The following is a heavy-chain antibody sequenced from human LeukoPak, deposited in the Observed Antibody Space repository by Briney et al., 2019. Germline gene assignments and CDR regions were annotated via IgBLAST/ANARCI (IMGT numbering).Heavy chain of an antibody. CDR3: AKVKGGSGPFDD. Sequence: GGSLRLSCAASGFTFSGNPMSWVRQAPGKGLEWVSAISGSGTNTFYADSVKGRFTISRDSSKNTLHLQMNTLRAEDTAVYYCAKVKGGSGPFDDWGQGTLVTVSS. CDR1: GFTFSGNP. D-gene: IGHD6-19*01. J-gene: IGHJ4*02. V-gene: IGHV3-23*01. CDR2: ISGSGTNT.